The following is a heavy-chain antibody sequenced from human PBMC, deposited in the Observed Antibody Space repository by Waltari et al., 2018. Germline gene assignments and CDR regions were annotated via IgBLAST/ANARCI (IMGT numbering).Heavy chain of an antibody. CDR2: ISYDGTDK. CDR3: ARGGIFDY. Sequence: QVQLVESGGGVVQPGRSLRLSCAASGFTFTSYAMHWVRQAPGKGLEWVAVISYDGTDKYYADSVKGRFIISRDNSKNTLYLQMNSLRTEDTAVYYCARGGIFDYWAQGTLVTVSS. D-gene: IGHD3-16*01. V-gene: IGHV3-30*01. CDR1: GFTFTSYA. J-gene: IGHJ4*02.